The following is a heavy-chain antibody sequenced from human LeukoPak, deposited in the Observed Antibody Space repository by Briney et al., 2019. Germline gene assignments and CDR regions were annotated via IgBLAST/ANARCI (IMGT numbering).Heavy chain of an antibody. CDR3: ARDQATLFGVVAAPYYYYMDV. D-gene: IGHD3-3*01. CDR1: GDSITSGSYY. Sequence: SETLSLTCTVSGDSITSGSYYWSWIRQPAGKGLEWIGRIYTGGSTNYNPSLKSRVTISLDTSKNQLSLKLSSVTAADTAVYYCARDQATLFGVVAAPYYYYMDVWGKGTTVTVSS. V-gene: IGHV4-61*02. J-gene: IGHJ6*03. CDR2: IYTGGST.